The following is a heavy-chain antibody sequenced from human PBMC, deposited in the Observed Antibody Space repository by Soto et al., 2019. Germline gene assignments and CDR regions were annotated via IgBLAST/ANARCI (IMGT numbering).Heavy chain of an antibody. D-gene: IGHD2-2*01. CDR2: ISAYNGNT. J-gene: IGHJ4*02. V-gene: IGHV1-18*01. CDR3: ARDCSSTTCLGVDS. CDR1: GYTFSSYG. Sequence: ASVKVSCKASGYTFSSYGITWVRQAPGQGLEWMGWISAYNGNTNYTQKFQGRVTLTTDASTRTAYMELRSLRSDDTAVYYCARDCSSTTCLGVDSWGQGTMVTVYS.